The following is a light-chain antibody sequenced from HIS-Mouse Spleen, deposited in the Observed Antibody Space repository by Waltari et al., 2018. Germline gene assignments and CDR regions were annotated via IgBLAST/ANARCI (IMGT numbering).Light chain of an antibody. CDR1: KLGDKY. Sequence: SYELTQPPSVSVSPGQTASITCSGDKLGDKYACWYQQKPGQSPVLVLYQDSKRPAGIPERFSGSNSGNTATLPISGTQAMDEADYYCQAWDSSTAGVFGGGTKLTVL. V-gene: IGLV3-1*01. J-gene: IGLJ2*01. CDR3: QAWDSSTAGV. CDR2: QDS.